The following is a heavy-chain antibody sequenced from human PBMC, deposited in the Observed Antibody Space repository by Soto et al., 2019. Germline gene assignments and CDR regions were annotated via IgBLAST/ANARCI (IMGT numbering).Heavy chain of an antibody. CDR1: GGSISSYYW. CDR3: ARMYSSSWYDY. Sequence: TLSLTCTVSGGSISSYYWSWIRQPPGKALEWLARIDWDDDKYYSTSLKTRLTISKDTSKNQVVLTMTNMDPVDTATYYCARMYSSSWYDYWGQGTLVTVSS. J-gene: IGHJ4*02. D-gene: IGHD6-13*01. CDR2: IDWDDDK. V-gene: IGHV2-70*11.